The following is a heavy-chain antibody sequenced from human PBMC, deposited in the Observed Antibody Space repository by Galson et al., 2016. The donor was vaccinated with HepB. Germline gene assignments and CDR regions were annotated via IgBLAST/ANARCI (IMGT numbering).Heavy chain of an antibody. CDR2: ITESGGGT. V-gene: IGHV3-23*01. J-gene: IGHJ4*02. CDR3: TKGYGGNPADY. Sequence: SLRLSCAASGFVFRAYAMNWVRQALGKGLEWVSTITESGGGTHYADSVKGRFIISRDNPKNTPYLHMNSLRAEDTAVYYCTKGYGGNPADYWGQGTLVTVSS. D-gene: IGHD4-23*01. CDR1: GFVFRAYA.